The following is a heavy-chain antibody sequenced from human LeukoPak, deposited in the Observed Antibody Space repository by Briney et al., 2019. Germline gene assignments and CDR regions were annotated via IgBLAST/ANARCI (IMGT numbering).Heavy chain of an antibody. D-gene: IGHD3-22*01. CDR1: GFTFSSYG. CDR2: IRYDGSNK. V-gene: IGHV3-30*02. Sequence: GGSLRLSCEASGFTFSSYGMHWVRQAPGKGLEWVAFIRYDGSNKYYADSVKGRFTISRDNAKNSLYLQMNSLRAEDTAVYYCSSGYYPVFWGQGTLVTVSS. CDR3: SSGYYPVF. J-gene: IGHJ4*02.